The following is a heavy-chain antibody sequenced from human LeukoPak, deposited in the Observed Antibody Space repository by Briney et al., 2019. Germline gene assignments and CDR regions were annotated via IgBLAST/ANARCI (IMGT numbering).Heavy chain of an antibody. CDR1: GDSINSHH. CDR2: VYYSGST. J-gene: IGHJ5*02. Sequence: KSSETLSLTCTVSGDSINSHHWNWIRQPPGKGLEWIGYVYYSGSTKYNPSLKSRVAISIDTSKNQFSLKLSSVTAADTAVYYCARDTYDYYFDPWGQGTLVTVSS. V-gene: IGHV4-59*11. D-gene: IGHD5-12*01. CDR3: ARDTYDYYFDP.